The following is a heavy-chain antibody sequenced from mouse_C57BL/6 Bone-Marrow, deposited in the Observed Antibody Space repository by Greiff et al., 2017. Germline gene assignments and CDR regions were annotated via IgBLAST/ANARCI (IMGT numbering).Heavy chain of an antibody. D-gene: IGHD1-1*01. CDR3: AYGSSYHYWYFDV. V-gene: IGHV1-64*01. CDR1: GYTFTSYW. Sequence: VQLQQPGAELVKPGASVKLSCKASGYTFTSYWMHWVNQRPGQGLEWIGMIHPNSGSTNYNEKFKSKATLTVDKSSSTAYMQLSSLTSEDSAVYYCAYGSSYHYWYFDVWGTGTTVTVSS. J-gene: IGHJ1*03. CDR2: IHPNSGST.